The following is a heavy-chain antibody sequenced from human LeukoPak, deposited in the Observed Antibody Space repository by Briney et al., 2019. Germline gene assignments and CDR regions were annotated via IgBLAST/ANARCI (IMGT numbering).Heavy chain of an antibody. CDR1: GYTFTSYY. CDR3: ARAGTIFGVVTRTDAFDI. J-gene: IGHJ3*02. D-gene: IGHD3-3*01. Sequence: ASVKVSCKASGYTFTSYYMHWVRQAPGQGLEWMGIINPSGGSTSYAQKFQGRVTMTRDTSTSTVYMELGSLRSEDTAVYYCARAGTIFGVVTRTDAFDIWGQGTMVTVSS. V-gene: IGHV1-46*01. CDR2: INPSGGST.